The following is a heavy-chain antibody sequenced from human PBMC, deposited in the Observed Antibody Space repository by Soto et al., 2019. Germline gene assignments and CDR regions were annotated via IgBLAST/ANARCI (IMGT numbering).Heavy chain of an antibody. V-gene: IGHV3-21*01. Sequence: KTGGSLRLSCAASGFTFRSFTMNWVRQAPGKGLEWVSTISSNSAYIYYTDALRGRFTISRDNAKNSLHLQMNSLRAEDTAVYYCTRDASRDSSARGWFDPWDPGTLVTVS. D-gene: IGHD6-13*01. CDR1: GFTFRSFT. CDR3: TRDASRDSSARGWFDP. J-gene: IGHJ5*02. CDR2: ISSNSAYI.